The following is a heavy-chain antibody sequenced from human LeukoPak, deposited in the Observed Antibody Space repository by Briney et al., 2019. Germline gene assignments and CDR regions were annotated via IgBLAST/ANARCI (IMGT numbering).Heavy chain of an antibody. CDR1: GYTFTSYA. CDR3: AREGEQLVRGVSDY. D-gene: IGHD6-13*01. J-gene: IGHJ4*02. V-gene: IGHV7-4-1*02. Sequence: ASVKVSCKASGYTFTSYAMNWVRQAPGQGLEWMGWINTNTRNPTYAQGFTGRFVFSLDTSVSTAYLQISSLKAEDTAVYYCAREGEQLVRGVSDYWGQGALVTVSS. CDR2: INTNTRNP.